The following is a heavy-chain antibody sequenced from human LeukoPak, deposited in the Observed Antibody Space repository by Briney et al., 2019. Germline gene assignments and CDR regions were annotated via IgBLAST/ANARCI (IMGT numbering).Heavy chain of an antibody. V-gene: IGHV1-69*05. CDR1: GGTFSSYA. D-gene: IGHD2-15*01. J-gene: IGHJ4*02. CDR2: IIPIFGTA. Sequence: GASVKVSCKASGGTFSSYAISLVRQAPGQGLEWMGRIIPIFGTANYAQKFQGRVTITTDESTSTAYMELSSLRSEDTAVYYCARTELGYCSGGSCYAYFDYWGQGTLVTVSS. CDR3: ARTELGYCSGGSCYAYFDY.